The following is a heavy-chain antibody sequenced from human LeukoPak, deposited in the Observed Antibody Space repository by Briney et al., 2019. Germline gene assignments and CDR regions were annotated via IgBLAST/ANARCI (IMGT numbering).Heavy chain of an antibody. J-gene: IGHJ4*02. D-gene: IGHD3-22*01. CDR2: IIPIFGTA. CDR3: ARVRYYYDSSGLLPHYFDY. V-gene: IGHV1-69*01. CDR1: GGTSSSYA. Sequence: SVKVSCKASGGTSSSYAISWVRQAPGQGLEWMGGIIPIFGTANYAQKFQGRVTITADESTSTAYMELSSLRSEDTAVYYCARVRYYYDSSGLLPHYFDYWGQGTLVTVSS.